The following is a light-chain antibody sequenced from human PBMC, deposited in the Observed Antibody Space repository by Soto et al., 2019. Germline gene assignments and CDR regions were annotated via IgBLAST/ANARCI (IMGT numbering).Light chain of an antibody. Sequence: QSVLTQPPSASGTPGQRATISCSGSSSNIGTNTVIWYQQLPGAAPKLLIYSDNQRPSGVPDRFAGSKSGTSASLAISGLQSEDEGDYYCAAWDVSLVVFGGGTKLTGL. J-gene: IGLJ2*01. V-gene: IGLV1-44*01. CDR1: SSNIGTNT. CDR2: SDN. CDR3: AAWDVSLVV.